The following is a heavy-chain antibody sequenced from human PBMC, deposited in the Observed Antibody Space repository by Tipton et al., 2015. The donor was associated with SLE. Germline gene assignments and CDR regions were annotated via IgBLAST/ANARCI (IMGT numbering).Heavy chain of an antibody. D-gene: IGHD6-13*01. V-gene: IGHV4-39*07. Sequence: TLSLTCTVSGGSIDSRSSYWAWIRQSPRKGLEWIGSISYSGNTYYNPSLKSRVTISVDTSKNQLSLKLTSVTAADTAVYYCGRFRSSWSYFDYWGQGTLVTVSS. J-gene: IGHJ4*02. CDR1: GGSIDSRSSY. CDR2: ISYSGNT. CDR3: GRFRSSWSYFDY.